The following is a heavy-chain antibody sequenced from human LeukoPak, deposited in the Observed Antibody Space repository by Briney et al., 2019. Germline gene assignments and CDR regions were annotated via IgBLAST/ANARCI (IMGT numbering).Heavy chain of an antibody. J-gene: IGHJ4*02. V-gene: IGHV3-66*01. CDR1: GXTVSKY. CDR3: ARVDS. Sequence: GGSLRLSCAASGXTVSKYISWVRQAPGKGLEWVSVIYVAGDRHYADSVKGRFTISKDSSKNTVYLQMNSLRAEDTAVYYCARVDSWGQGTLVTVSS. CDR2: IYVAGDR.